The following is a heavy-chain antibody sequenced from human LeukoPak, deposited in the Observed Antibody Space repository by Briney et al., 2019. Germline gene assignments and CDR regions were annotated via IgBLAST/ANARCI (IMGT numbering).Heavy chain of an antibody. V-gene: IGHV3-21*04. CDR3: AKDQGITMIVVVMFFDY. J-gene: IGHJ4*02. D-gene: IGHD3-22*01. CDR1: GFTFSSYS. CDR2: ISSSSYI. Sequence: PGGSLRLSCAASGFTFSSYSMNWVRQAPGKGLEWVSSISSSSYIYYADSVKGRFTISRDNAKNSLYLQMNSLRAEDTAVYYCAKDQGITMIVVVMFFDYWGQGTLVTVSS.